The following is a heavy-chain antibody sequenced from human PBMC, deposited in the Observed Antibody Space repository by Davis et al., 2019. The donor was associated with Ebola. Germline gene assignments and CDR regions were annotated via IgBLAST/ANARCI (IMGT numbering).Heavy chain of an antibody. CDR1: GFTFSSYW. D-gene: IGHD5-24*01. J-gene: IGHJ5*02. V-gene: IGHV3-74*01. CDR2: IKTDGSYT. CDR3: ARGDGYNYWIS. Sequence: GESLKISCAASGFTFSSYWMHWVRQAPGKGLVWVSRIKTDGSYTNYADSVKGRFAIFRDNAKNTLYLQMNSLRAEDTAVYYCARGDGYNYWISWGQGTLVTVSS.